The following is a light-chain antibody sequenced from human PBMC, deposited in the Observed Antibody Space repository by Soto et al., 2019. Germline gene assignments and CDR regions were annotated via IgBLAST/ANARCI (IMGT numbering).Light chain of an antibody. CDR3: QQYNNWPPVT. Sequence: EIVMTQSPVTLSVSPGERVTLSCRASQSVSNNLAWYQQKSGQAPRLLIYGAYTRVTGIPARFSGSGSGTEFTLTISSLQSEDFAIYYCQQYNNWPPVTFGQGTRLDIK. CDR2: GAY. CDR1: QSVSNN. V-gene: IGKV3-15*01. J-gene: IGKJ5*01.